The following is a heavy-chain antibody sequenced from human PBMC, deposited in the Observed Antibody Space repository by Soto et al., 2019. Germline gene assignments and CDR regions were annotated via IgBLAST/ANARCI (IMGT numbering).Heavy chain of an antibody. CDR3: ARGRTLPYMVRGVIDY. CDR2: INNSEST. V-gene: IGHV4-39*07. D-gene: IGHD3-10*01. Sequence: PSETLSLTCTVSGGSISSSRYYWGWIRQPPGKGLEWIGDINNSESTNYNPSLKSRVTISVDTSKNQFSLKLSSVTAADTAVYYCARGRTLPYMVRGVIDYWGQGTLVTVSS. CDR1: GGSISSSRYY. J-gene: IGHJ4*02.